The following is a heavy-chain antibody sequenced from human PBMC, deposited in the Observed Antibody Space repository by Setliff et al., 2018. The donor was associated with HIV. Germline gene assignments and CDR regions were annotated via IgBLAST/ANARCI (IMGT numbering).Heavy chain of an antibody. Sequence: PSETLSLTCAVYDGSFSGYYWSWIRQPPGKGLEWIGEIDHSGSTNYNPSLKSRVTISVDTSKNTLYLQMNSLRAEDTAVYYCAKDKGPMVRGALFDYWGQGTLVTVSS. CDR2: IDHSGST. J-gene: IGHJ4*02. CDR1: DGSFSGYY. D-gene: IGHD3-10*01. V-gene: IGHV4-34*01. CDR3: AKDKGPMVRGALFDY.